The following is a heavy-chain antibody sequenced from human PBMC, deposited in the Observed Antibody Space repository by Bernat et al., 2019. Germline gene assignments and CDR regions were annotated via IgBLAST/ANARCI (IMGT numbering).Heavy chain of an antibody. Sequence: QLQLQESGPGLVKPSETLSLTCTVSGGSISSSSYYWGWIRQPPGKGLEWIGSIYYSGSTYYNPSLKSRVTISVDTSKNQFSLKLSSVTAADTAVYYCARLGRSSSSARWDWGQGTLVTVSS. J-gene: IGHJ4*02. D-gene: IGHD6-6*01. CDR3: ARLGRSSSSARWD. CDR2: IYYSGST. V-gene: IGHV4-39*01. CDR1: GGSISSSSYY.